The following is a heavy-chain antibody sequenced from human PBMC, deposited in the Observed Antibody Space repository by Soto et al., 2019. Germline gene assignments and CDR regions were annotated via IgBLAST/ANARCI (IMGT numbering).Heavy chain of an antibody. Sequence: QVQLVQSGAEVKKPGSSVKVSCKASGGTFSSYAISWVRQAPGQGLEWMGGIIPIFGTANYAQKFQDRVTITADESTSTAYMELSSLRSEDTAVYYCARERMTTVIYYYYGMDVWGQGTTVTVSS. V-gene: IGHV1-69*01. CDR3: ARERMTTVIYYYYGMDV. J-gene: IGHJ6*02. D-gene: IGHD4-4*01. CDR2: IIPIFGTA. CDR1: GGTFSSYA.